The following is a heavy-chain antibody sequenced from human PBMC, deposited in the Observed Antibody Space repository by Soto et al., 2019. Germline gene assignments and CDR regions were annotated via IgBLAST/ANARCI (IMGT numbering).Heavy chain of an antibody. V-gene: IGHV1-69*01. CDR3: ASPTQRFGTPIYYYGMDV. CDR1: GGTFSSYA. Sequence: QVQLVQSGAEVKKPGSSVKVSCKASGGTFSSYAISWVRQAPGQGLEWMGGIIPIFGTANYAQKFQGRVTFTADESTSTAYMELSSLRSEDTAVYYCASPTQRFGTPIYYYGMDVWGQGTTVTVSS. J-gene: IGHJ6*02. CDR2: IIPIFGTA. D-gene: IGHD3-10*01.